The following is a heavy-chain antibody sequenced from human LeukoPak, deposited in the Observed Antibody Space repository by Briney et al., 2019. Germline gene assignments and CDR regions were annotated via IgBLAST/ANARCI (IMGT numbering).Heavy chain of an antibody. V-gene: IGHV4-4*07. CDR3: ARVRCSGGSCPYYYCYYYMDV. D-gene: IGHD2-15*01. CDR2: IYTSGST. J-gene: IGHJ6*03. CDR1: GGSISSYY. Sequence: PSETLSLTCTVSGGSISSYYWSWIRQPAGKGLEWIGRIYTSGSTNYNPSLKSRVTMSVDTSKNQFSRKLSSVPAADTAVYYCARVRCSGGSCPYYYCYYYMDVWGKGITVTVSS.